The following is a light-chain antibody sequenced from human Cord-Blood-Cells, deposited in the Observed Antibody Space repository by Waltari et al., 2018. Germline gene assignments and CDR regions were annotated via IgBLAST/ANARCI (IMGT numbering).Light chain of an antibody. J-gene: IGKJ1*01. CDR2: AAS. V-gene: IGKV1-27*01. CDR3: QKYNSAPWT. Sequence: DIPMPQSPHSLAASVGVRVTIPCRASQGISNYLAWYQQKPGKVPKLLIYAASTLQSGVPSRFSGSGSGTDFTLSISSLQPEDVATYYCQKYNSAPWTFGQGTKVEIK. CDR1: QGISNY.